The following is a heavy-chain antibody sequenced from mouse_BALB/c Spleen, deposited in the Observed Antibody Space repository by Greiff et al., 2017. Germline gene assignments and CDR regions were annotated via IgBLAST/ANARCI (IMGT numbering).Heavy chain of an antibody. CDR1: GYTFTSYW. V-gene: IGHV1-7*01. CDR2: INPSTGYT. Sequence: QVQLQQSGAELAKPGASVKMSCKASGYTFTSYWMHWVKQRPGQGLEWIGYINPSTGYTEYNQKFKDKATLTADKSSSTAYMQLSSLTSEDSAVYYCANYRYDVGSWFAYWGQGTLVTGSA. J-gene: IGHJ3*01. D-gene: IGHD2-14*01. CDR3: ANYRYDVGSWFAY.